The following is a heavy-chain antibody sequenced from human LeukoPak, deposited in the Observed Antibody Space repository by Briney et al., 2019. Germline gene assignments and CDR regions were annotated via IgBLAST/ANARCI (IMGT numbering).Heavy chain of an antibody. D-gene: IGHD2-2*01. CDR2: ISAYNGNT. CDR1: GYTFTIYG. V-gene: IGHV1-18*01. CDR3: ARIIVVVPAAEPGIYYYYGMDV. Sequence: ASVKVSCKASGYTFTIYGISWVRQAPGQGLEWMGWISAYNGNTNYAQKLQGRFTMTTDTSTSTAYMKLKSLRSDDTAVYYCARIIVVVPAAEPGIYYYYGMDVWGQGTTVTVSS. J-gene: IGHJ6*02.